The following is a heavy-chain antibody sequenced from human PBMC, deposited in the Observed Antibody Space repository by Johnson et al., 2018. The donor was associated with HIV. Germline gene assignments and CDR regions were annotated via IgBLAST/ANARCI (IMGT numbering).Heavy chain of an antibody. D-gene: IGHD3-22*01. Sequence: EVQLVESGGGLIQPGGSLRLSCAASGFTVSSNYMSWVRQAPGKGLEWVSVIYSGGSTYYADSVKGRFIISRDNSKNTLYLQMNSLRAEDTAVYYCASREPYYYDSSGYLAFDIWGQGTMVTVSS. CDR2: IYSGGST. CDR3: ASREPYYYDSSGYLAFDI. V-gene: IGHV3-53*01. J-gene: IGHJ3*02. CDR1: GFTVSSNY.